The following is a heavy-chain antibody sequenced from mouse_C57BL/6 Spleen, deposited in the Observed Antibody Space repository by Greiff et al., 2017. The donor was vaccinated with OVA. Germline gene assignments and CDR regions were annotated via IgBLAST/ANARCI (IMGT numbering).Heavy chain of an antibody. CDR2: ISSGGDYI. CDR1: GFTFSSYA. V-gene: IGHV5-9-1*02. CDR3: TRDPNYYGSSYGYFDY. D-gene: IGHD1-1*01. J-gene: IGHJ2*01. Sequence: EVQGVESGEGLVKPGGSLKLSCAASGFTFSSYAMSWVRQTPEKRLEWVAYISSGGDYIYYADTVKGRFTISRDNARNTLYLQMSSLKSEDTAMYYCTRDPNYYGSSYGYFDYWGQGTTLTVSS.